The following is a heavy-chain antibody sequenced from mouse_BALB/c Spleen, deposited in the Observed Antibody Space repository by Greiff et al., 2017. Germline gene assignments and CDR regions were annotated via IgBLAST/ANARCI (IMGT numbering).Heavy chain of an antibody. CDR3: ARRYDSYYYAMDY. CDR2: INPSTGYT. CDR1: GYTFTSYW. D-gene: IGHD2-14*01. J-gene: IGHJ4*01. Sequence: QVQLQQSGAELAKPGASVKMSCKASGYTFTSYWMHWVKQRPGQGLEWIGYINPSTGYTEYNQKFKDKATLTADKSSSTAYMQLSSLTSEDSAVYYCARRYDSYYYAMDYWGQGTSVTVSS. V-gene: IGHV1-7*01.